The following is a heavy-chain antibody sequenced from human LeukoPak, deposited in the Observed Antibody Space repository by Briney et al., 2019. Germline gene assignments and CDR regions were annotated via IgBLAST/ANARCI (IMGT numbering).Heavy chain of an antibody. CDR1: GFTFSSYW. Sequence: GGSLRLSCAASGFTFSSYWMSWVRQAPGKGLEWVANIKQDGSEKYYVDSVKGRFTISRDNAKNSLYLQMNSLRAEDTAVYYCARDEWLGPLYSPAVDYWGQGTLVTVSS. D-gene: IGHD6-19*01. CDR2: IKQDGSEK. CDR3: ARDEWLGPLYSPAVDY. J-gene: IGHJ4*02. V-gene: IGHV3-7*01.